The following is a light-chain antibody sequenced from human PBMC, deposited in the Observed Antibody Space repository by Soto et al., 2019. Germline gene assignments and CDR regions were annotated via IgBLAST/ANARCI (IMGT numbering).Light chain of an antibody. Sequence: DIQMTQSPSTLSASVGDRGTITCRASPSISSWLAWYQQKPGKAPKLLIYKASSLALGVPSRFRGSGSGTEFTLTISSLPPDDFATYYCQQYNNYPWTFGQGTKVESK. CDR3: QQYNNYPWT. CDR2: KAS. J-gene: IGKJ1*01. CDR1: PSISSW. V-gene: IGKV1-5*03.